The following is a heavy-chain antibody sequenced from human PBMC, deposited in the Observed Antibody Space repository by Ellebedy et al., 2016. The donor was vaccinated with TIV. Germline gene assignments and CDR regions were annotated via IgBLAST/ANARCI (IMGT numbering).Heavy chain of an antibody. CDR3: AREISGYEGYFQH. CDR1: GFTFSNYW. V-gene: IGHV3-74*01. CDR2: INSDGSST. D-gene: IGHD5-12*01. J-gene: IGHJ1*01. Sequence: GESLKISXAASGFTFSNYWMHWVRQAPGKGLVWVSRINSDGSSTSYADSVQGRFTLSRDNAKNTLYLQMNSLRAEDTAVYYCAREISGYEGYFQHWGQGTLVTVSS.